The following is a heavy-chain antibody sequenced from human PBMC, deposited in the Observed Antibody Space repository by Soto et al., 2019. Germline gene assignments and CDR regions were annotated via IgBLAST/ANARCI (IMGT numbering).Heavy chain of an antibody. CDR2: IYYSGST. V-gene: IGHV4-39*01. CDR3: ARHGTAGPSTIFGVVNDY. J-gene: IGHJ4*02. D-gene: IGHD3-3*01. Sequence: SETLSLTCTVSGGSISSSSYYWGWIRQPPGKGLEWIGSIYYSGSTYYNPSLKSRVTISVDTSKNLFSLKLSSVTAADTAVYYCARHGTAGPSTIFGVVNDYWGQGTLVTVSS. CDR1: GGSISSSSYY.